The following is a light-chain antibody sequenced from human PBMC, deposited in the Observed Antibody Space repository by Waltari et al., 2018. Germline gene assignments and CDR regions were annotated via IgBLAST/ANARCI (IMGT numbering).Light chain of an antibody. CDR1: QSISTY. J-gene: IGKJ1*01. CDR2: AAA. CDR3: QQRSDLPPIT. Sequence: IVLTQSPATLSLSPGERATPSCRASQSISTYLAWYQQKPGQAPRLLISAAAYRATGISARFSGSGSGTDFTLTISSLEPEDFAVYYCQQRSDLPPITFGQGTKVEI. V-gene: IGKV3-11*01.